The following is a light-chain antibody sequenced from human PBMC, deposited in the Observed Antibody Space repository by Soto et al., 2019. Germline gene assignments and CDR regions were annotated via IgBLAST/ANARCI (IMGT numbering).Light chain of an antibody. CDR2: GAS. J-gene: IGKJ1*01. V-gene: IGKV3-20*01. CDR1: QSVSSSY. Sequence: EIVLTQSPGTLSLSPGERATVSCRASQSVSSSYLAWYQQKPGQAPRLLIYGASSRATDIPDRFSGSGSGTDFTLTISRLEPEDFAVYYCQQYGSSPPTFGQGTKVEIK. CDR3: QQYGSSPPT.